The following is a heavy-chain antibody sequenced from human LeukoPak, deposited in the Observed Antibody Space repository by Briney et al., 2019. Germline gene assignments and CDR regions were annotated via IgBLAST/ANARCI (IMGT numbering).Heavy chain of an antibody. Sequence: GSLRLSCAAPGFSFSGHWMHWARQLPGKGLVWVSRISPTGSTTSYADSVKGRFTVSRDNAKNTLYLQVNNLRAEDTAVYYCARGPSSNWSGLDFWGQGTLLTVSS. CDR1: GFSFSGHW. J-gene: IGHJ4*02. D-gene: IGHD6-13*01. CDR3: ARGPSSNWSGLDF. V-gene: IGHV3-74*01. CDR2: ISPTGSTT.